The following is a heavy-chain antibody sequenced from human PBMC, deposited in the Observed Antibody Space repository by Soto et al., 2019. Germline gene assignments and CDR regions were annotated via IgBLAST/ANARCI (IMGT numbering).Heavy chain of an antibody. CDR1: GYTFTRYY. D-gene: IGHD4-17*01. Sequence: VASVKVCCKASGYTFTRYYINWVRQATGQGLEWMGWMNPNSGNTGYAQKFQGRVTMTRNTSISTAYMELSSLRSEDTAVYYCAIHDYGDYGTVYWGQGTLVTVSS. J-gene: IGHJ4*02. V-gene: IGHV1-8*01. CDR3: AIHDYGDYGTVY. CDR2: MNPNSGNT.